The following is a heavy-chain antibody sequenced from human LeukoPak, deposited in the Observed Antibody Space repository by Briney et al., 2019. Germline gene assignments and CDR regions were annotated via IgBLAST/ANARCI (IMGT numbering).Heavy chain of an antibody. J-gene: IGHJ4*02. CDR2: IYYTGST. CDR1: GGSISSYY. D-gene: IGHD4-17*01. V-gene: IGHV4-59*01. CDR3: ARPLQGRTVTLHY. Sequence: SETLSFTCTVSGGSISSYYWSWIRQPPGKGLEWIGYIYYTGSTNYNPSLKSRVTMSVDTSKNQFSLKLTSVTAADTAVYYCARPLQGRTVTLHYWGQGTLVTASS.